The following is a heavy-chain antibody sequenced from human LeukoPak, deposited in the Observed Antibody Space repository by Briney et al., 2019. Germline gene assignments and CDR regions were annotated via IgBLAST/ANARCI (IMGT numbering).Heavy chain of an antibody. CDR1: GYTFTSYY. CDR2: INPSGGST. CDR3: ARDQRREYYYDSSGTLGNY. V-gene: IGHV1-46*01. Sequence: ASVKVSCKASGYTFTSYYMHWVRQAPGQGLEWMGIINPSGGSTSYAQKFQGRVTMTRDMSTSTVYMELSSLRSDDTAVYYCARDQRREYYYDSSGTLGNYWGQGTLVTVSS. J-gene: IGHJ4*02. D-gene: IGHD3-22*01.